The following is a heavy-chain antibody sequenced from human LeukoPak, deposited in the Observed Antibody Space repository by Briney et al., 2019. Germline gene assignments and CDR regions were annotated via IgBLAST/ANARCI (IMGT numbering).Heavy chain of an antibody. V-gene: IGHV4-39*01. Sequence: SETLSLTCTVSGGSISSSSYNWGWIRQPPGKGLESIGSIFYSRSTYYNPSLKSRVTISVDTSKNQFSLKLSSVTAPDTAVYYCARHGGAMILAPLDYWGQGTLVTVSS. CDR1: GGSISSSSYN. CDR2: IFYSRST. CDR3: ARHGGAMILAPLDY. J-gene: IGHJ4*02. D-gene: IGHD3-22*01.